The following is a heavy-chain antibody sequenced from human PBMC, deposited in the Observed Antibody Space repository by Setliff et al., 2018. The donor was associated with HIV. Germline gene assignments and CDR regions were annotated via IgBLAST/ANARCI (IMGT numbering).Heavy chain of an antibody. V-gene: IGHV1-69*06. J-gene: IGHJ4*02. CDR3: ARERTPTFGVVNMSPLDY. D-gene: IGHD3-3*01. CDR2: IIPIFGTA. Sequence: SVKVSCKASGGTFSSYAISWVRQAPGQGLEWMGRIIPIFGTANYAQKFQGRVTITADKSTSTVYMELSSLRSDDTAVYYCARERTPTFGVVNMSPLDYWGQGTLVTVSS. CDR1: GGTFSSYA.